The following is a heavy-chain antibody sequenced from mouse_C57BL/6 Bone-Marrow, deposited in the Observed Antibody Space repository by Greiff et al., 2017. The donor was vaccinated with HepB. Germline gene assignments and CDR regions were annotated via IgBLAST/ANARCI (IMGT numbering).Heavy chain of an antibody. CDR2: INPYNGDT. V-gene: IGHV1-20*01. Sequence: VQLQQSGPELVKPGDSVKISCKASGYSFTGYFMNWVMQSHGKSLEWIGRINPYNGDTFYNQKFKGKATLTVDQSSSTAYMQLNSLTSEDSAVYYCARGDDGYYYAMDYWGQGTSVTVSS. CDR3: ARGDDGYYYAMDY. D-gene: IGHD2-3*01. J-gene: IGHJ4*01. CDR1: GYSFTGYF.